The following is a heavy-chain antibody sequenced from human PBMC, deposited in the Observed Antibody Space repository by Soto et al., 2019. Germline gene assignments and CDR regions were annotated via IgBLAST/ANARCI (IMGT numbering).Heavy chain of an antibody. CDR2: ISSSSSYI. D-gene: IGHD2-2*01. CDR3: ARVRWTCSSTSCYYFDY. J-gene: IGHJ4*02. CDR1: GFTFSSYS. Sequence: EVQLVESGGGLVQPGGSLRLSCAASGFTFSSYSMNWVRQAPGKGLEWVSSISSSSSYIYYADSVKGRFTISRDNAKNSLYLQMNSLRAEDTAVYYCARVRWTCSSTSCYYFDYWGQGTLVTVSS. V-gene: IGHV3-21*01.